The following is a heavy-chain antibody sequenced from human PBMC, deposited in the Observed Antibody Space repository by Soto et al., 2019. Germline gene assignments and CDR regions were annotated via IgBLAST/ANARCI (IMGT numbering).Heavy chain of an antibody. CDR3: AKDVGPNGVPGSGWDGFDS. J-gene: IGHJ4*02. V-gene: IGHV3-9*01. CDR2: ISWNSGRI. Sequence: SLRLSFAASGFTFDDYAMHWVRQVPGKGLEWVSGISWNSGRIGYADSVKGRFTISRDNAKNSLYLQMNSLRVGDTALYYCAKDVGPNGVPGSGWDGFDSWGQGTLVTVS. D-gene: IGHD6-19*01. CDR1: GFTFDDYA.